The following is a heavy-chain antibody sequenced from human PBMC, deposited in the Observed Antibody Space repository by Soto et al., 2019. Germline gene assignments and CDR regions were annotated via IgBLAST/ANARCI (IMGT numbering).Heavy chain of an antibody. V-gene: IGHV3-23*01. CDR3: AKTKPWRAPKSGLNYFDY. J-gene: IGHJ4*02. Sequence: GGSLRLSCAASGFTFSSYAMSWVRQAPGKGLEWVSAISGSGGSTYYADSVKGRFTISRDNSKNTLYLQMNSLRAEDTAVYYCAKTKPWRAPKSGLNYFDYWGQGTLVTVSS. D-gene: IGHD6-19*01. CDR1: GFTFSSYA. CDR2: ISGSGGST.